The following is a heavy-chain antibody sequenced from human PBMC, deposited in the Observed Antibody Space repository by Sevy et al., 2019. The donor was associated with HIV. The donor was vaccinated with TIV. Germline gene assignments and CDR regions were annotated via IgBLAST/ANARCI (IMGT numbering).Heavy chain of an antibody. V-gene: IGHV3-11*01. Sequence: GGSLRLSCAASGFTFSDYYMSWIRQAPGKGLEWFSSISSSHHAINYADSVKGRFAISRDNAKKSLYLQMNSLRAEDTAVYFCVGRPYSSTYSWSYYFDYWGLGTLVTVSS. CDR1: GFTFSDYY. CDR3: VGRPYSSTYSWSYYFDY. CDR2: ISSSHHAI. D-gene: IGHD5-18*01. J-gene: IGHJ4*02.